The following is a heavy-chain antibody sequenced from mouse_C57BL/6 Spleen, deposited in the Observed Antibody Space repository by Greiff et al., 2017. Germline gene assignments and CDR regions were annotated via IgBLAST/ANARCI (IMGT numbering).Heavy chain of an antibody. Sequence: QVQLQQSGPELVKPGASVKLSCKASGYTFTSYDINWVKQRTGQGLEWIGWIYPRDGSTKYNEQFKGKATLTVDTSSSTAYMELHSLTSEDSAVYFCARAKYDYDGWYFDVWGTGTTVTVSS. D-gene: IGHD2-4*01. CDR1: GYTFTSYD. CDR3: ARAKYDYDGWYFDV. V-gene: IGHV1-85*01. J-gene: IGHJ1*03. CDR2: IYPRDGST.